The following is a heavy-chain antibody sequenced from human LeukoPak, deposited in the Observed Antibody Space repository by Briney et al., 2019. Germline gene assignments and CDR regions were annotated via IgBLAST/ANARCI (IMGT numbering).Heavy chain of an antibody. V-gene: IGHV3-7*03. J-gene: IGHJ4*02. CDR1: GFIFSSYW. CDR2: IKEDGSEK. CDR3: AKATGYLL. D-gene: IGHD1-14*01. Sequence: GGSLRLSCAASGFIFSSYWMAWVRQAPGKGLEWVANIKEDGSEKNYVDSVKGRFTISRDNSENTLFLRMNSLRAEDTAVYYCAKATGYLLWGQGTLVIVSS.